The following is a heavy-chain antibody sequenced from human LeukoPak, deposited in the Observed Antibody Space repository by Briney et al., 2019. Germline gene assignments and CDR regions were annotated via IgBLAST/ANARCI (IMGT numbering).Heavy chain of an antibody. V-gene: IGHV3-23*01. CDR3: AKPIQILEWLLAFDY. CDR2: ISGSGGST. J-gene: IGHJ4*02. Sequence: PGGSLRLSCAASGFTFSSYAMSWVRQAPGKGLEWVSAISGSGGSTYYADSVKGRFTISRDNSKNTLYLQMNSLRAEDTAVYYCAKPIQILEWLLAFDYWGQGTLVTVSS. D-gene: IGHD3-3*01. CDR1: GFTFSSYA.